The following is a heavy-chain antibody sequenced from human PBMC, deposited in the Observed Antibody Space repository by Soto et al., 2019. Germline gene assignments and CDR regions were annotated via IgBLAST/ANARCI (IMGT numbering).Heavy chain of an antibody. D-gene: IGHD1-7*01. V-gene: IGHV4-34*01. CDR2: INHRGST. J-gene: IGHJ4*02. Sequence: QVQLQQWGAGLLKPSETLSLTCAVYGASFSGYYWTWIRQPQGTGLELIGEINHRGSTNYNPSLKSRVTISVDTSKNQFSLKLTSVPAADTGVYYCARDKTTGLFDYWGQGTLVTLSS. CDR1: GASFSGYY. CDR3: ARDKTTGLFDY.